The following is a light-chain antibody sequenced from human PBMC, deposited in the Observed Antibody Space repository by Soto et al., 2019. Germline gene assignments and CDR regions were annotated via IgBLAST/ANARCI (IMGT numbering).Light chain of an antibody. V-gene: IGKV3-11*01. J-gene: IGKJ5*01. CDR2: DAS. CDR3: QQRSNWIT. CDR1: QSVSSY. Sequence: SPSTLSLSPGERATLSCRASQSVSSYLAWYQQKPGQAPRLLIYDASNRATGIPARFSGSGSGTDFTLTISSLEAEDFAVYHCQQRSNWITFGQGTRLEIK.